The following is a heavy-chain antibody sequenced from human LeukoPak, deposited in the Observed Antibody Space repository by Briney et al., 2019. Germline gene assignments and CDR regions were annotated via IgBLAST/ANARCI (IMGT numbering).Heavy chain of an antibody. V-gene: IGHV3-48*04. J-gene: IGHJ6*04. D-gene: IGHD3-10*02. CDR2: ISSSGSTI. Sequence: GESLKMSCKGSGYSFTSYWIGWVRQAPGKGLEWVSYISSSGSTIYYADSVKGRFTISRDNAKNSLYLQMNSLRAEDTAVYYCAELGITMIGGVWGKGTTVTISS. CDR3: AELGITMIGGV. CDR1: GYSFTSYW.